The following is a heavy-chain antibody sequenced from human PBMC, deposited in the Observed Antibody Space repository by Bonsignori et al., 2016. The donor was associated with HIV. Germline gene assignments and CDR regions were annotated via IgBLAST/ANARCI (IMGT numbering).Heavy chain of an antibody. V-gene: IGHV4-39*07. CDR2: IYYSGST. CDR3: ARILSYRKSYYFDY. Sequence: PGKGLEWIGSIYYSGSTYYNPSLKSRVTISVDTSKNQFSLKLSSVTAADTAVYYCARILSYRKSYYFDYWGQGTLVTVSS. D-gene: IGHD1-14*01. J-gene: IGHJ4*02.